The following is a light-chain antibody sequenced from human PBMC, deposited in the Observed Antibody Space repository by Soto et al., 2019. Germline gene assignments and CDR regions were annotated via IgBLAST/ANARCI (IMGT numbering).Light chain of an antibody. CDR2: GAS. CDR1: QSASSNY. J-gene: IGKJ4*01. CDR3: RLDGRSSPVT. V-gene: IGKV3-20*01. Sequence: DNVLTQSPGTLSLSPGERATLSCRASQSASSNYLAWYQQKPGQAPRLLIYGASSRATGIPDRFSGSGSGNDLSLSMSRLEPDDFSVYECRLDGRSSPVTGGGGTNVEIK.